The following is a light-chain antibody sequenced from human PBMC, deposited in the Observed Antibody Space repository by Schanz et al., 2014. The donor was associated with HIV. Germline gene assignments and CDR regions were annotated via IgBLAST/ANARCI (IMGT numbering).Light chain of an antibody. V-gene: IGLV2-8*01. CDR1: SSDVGHYDY. CDR2: EVS. J-gene: IGLJ3*02. CDR3: SSYTSSSTGGV. Sequence: QSALTQPPSASGSRGQSVTISCTGTSSDVGHYDYVSWYQHHPGKAPKLMIYEVSKRPSGVPDRFSGSKSGNTASLTISGLQAEDEADYYCSSYTSSSTGGVFGGGTKLTVL.